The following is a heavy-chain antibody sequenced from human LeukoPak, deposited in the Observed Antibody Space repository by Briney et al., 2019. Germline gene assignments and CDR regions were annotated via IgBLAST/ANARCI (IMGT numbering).Heavy chain of an antibody. J-gene: IGHJ3*02. V-gene: IGHV4-59*08. Sequence: SETLSLTCTVSGGSISGDHWNWIRQPPGKGLEWIGYIYYSGNTNYNPSLKSRVTISVDTSKNQFSLKLNSVTAADTAVYYCARRNDFGIWGQGTVVTVSS. CDR2: IYYSGNT. CDR3: ARRNDFGI. CDR1: GGSISGDH.